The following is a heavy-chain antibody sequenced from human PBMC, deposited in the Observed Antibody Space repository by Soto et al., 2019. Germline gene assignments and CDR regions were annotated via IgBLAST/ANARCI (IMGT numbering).Heavy chain of an antibody. Sequence: SETRSLTCAAYGGSFRGYYWSWIRQTPGKGLEWIGEINHSGVTNYKPSLKRRVTISVDTSKNQFSLQLKSVTAADTALYYSARFSGSYYYAMNVWGQGSTVT. CDR3: ARFSGSYYYAMNV. CDR2: INHSGVT. V-gene: IGHV4-34*01. D-gene: IGHD6-19*01. CDR1: GGSFRGYY. J-gene: IGHJ6*02.